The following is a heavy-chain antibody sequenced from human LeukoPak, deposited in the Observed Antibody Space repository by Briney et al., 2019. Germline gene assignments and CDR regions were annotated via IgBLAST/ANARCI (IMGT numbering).Heavy chain of an antibody. CDR1: GGSISTFY. Sequence: PSETLSLTCTVSGGSISTFYWSWIRQPPGKGLDWIGYMHYSGSSNYNPSLKSRVTISLDTSKNQVSLKLTSVTPADSAMYYCARAHRGYDYGLYYYYYYMDVWGKGTTVTVSS. V-gene: IGHV4-59*01. CDR2: MHYSGSS. J-gene: IGHJ6*03. D-gene: IGHD5-12*01. CDR3: ARAHRGYDYGLYYYYYYMDV.